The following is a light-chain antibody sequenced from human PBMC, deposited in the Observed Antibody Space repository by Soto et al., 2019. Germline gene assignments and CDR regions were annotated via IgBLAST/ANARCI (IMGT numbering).Light chain of an antibody. CDR1: QSVSSNY. Sequence: IVLTQSPGTLSLTPGERATLSCRASQSVSSNYLAWFQQKPGQAPRLLIYGASSRATGIPDRFSGSGSGTEFTLTISSLQSEDFAVYYCQQYGSSPSITFGQGTRLEIK. CDR3: QQYGSSPSIT. CDR2: GAS. V-gene: IGKV3-20*01. J-gene: IGKJ5*01.